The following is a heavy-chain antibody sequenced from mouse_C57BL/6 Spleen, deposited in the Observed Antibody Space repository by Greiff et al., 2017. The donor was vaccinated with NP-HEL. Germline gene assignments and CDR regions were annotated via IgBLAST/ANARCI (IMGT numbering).Heavy chain of an antibody. CDR1: GYSFTSYW. CDR3: ARGSYGNYGDY. V-gene: IGHV1-7*01. CDR2: INPSSGST. Sequence: QVQLQQSGAELAKPGASVKLSCKASGYSFTSYWMHWVNQRPGQGLEWIGYINPSSGSTKYNQKFKDKATLTADKSSSTAYLQLSSLTYEDSAVYYCARGSYGNYGDYWGQGTTLTVSS. D-gene: IGHD2-1*01. J-gene: IGHJ2*01.